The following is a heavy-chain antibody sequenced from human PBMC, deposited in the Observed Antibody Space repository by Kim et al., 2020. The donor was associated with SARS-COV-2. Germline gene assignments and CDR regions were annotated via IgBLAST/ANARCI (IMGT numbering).Heavy chain of an antibody. CDR3: ARGIGAADY. J-gene: IGHJ4*02. CDR2: VSHSGST. V-gene: IGHV4-4*02. Sequence: SETLSLTCAVSGGSISSQNWWGWVRQPPGKGLEWIGEVSHSGSTTYNPSLKSRVTISIDESNNRFSLNLNSVTAADTAVYFCARGIGAADYWGRGTLVTVSS. CDR1: GGSISSQNW. D-gene: IGHD1-26*01.